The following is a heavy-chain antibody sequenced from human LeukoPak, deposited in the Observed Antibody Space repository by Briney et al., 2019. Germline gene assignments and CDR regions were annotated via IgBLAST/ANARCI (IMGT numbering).Heavy chain of an antibody. CDR2: IRYDGNKK. Sequence: GGSLRLSCAAYGFIFSSYGMHWVRQAPGKGLEWVAFIRYDGNKKYYADSVKGRFTISRDNSKNTLYLQMNSLRAEDTAVYYSSPAIIGYWGQGTLVTVSS. CDR3: SPAIIGY. D-gene: IGHD2-21*02. J-gene: IGHJ4*02. V-gene: IGHV3-30*02. CDR1: GFIFSSYG.